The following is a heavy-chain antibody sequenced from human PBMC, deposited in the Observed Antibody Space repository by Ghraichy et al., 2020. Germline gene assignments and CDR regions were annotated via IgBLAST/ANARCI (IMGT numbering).Heavy chain of an antibody. CDR2: IIPIFGTA. D-gene: IGHD3-9*01. CDR1: GGTFSSYA. Sequence: SVKVSCKASGGTFSSYAISWVRQAPGQGLEWMGGIIPIFGTANYAQKFQGRVTITADESTSTAYMELSSLRSEDTAVYYCARADRVRYFDADYWGQGTLVTVSS. V-gene: IGHV1-69*13. CDR3: ARADRVRYFDADY. J-gene: IGHJ4*02.